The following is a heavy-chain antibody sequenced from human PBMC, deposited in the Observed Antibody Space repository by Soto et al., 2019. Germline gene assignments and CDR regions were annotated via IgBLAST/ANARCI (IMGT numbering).Heavy chain of an antibody. CDR1: GGSISGDYYH. V-gene: IGHV4-30-4*08. CDR3: AREDDGGDRDYYGLDV. Sequence: QVQLQQSGPRLVKPSQTLSLTCTVSGGSISGDYYHWTWIRQSPGKGLEWIGYVFHSVSVLYNPSLKSRLNISVDTSKNQFSLRLSSVTAADTAVYFCAREDDGGDRDYYGLDVWGQGTTVTVSS. D-gene: IGHD2-21*02. CDR2: VFHSVSV. J-gene: IGHJ6*02.